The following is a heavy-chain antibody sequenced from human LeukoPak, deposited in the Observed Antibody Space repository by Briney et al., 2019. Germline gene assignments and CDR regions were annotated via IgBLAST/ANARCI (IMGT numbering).Heavy chain of an antibody. V-gene: IGHV4-59*01. Sequence: PSETLSLTCTVSGGSISSYYWRWIRQPPGKGLEWIGYIYYSGSTNYNPSLKSRVTISVDTSKNQFSLKLSSVTAADSAVYYCARVGDYDFWSGFDYWGQGTLVTVSS. CDR2: IYYSGST. CDR3: ARVGDYDFWSGFDY. D-gene: IGHD3-3*01. CDR1: GGSISSYY. J-gene: IGHJ4*02.